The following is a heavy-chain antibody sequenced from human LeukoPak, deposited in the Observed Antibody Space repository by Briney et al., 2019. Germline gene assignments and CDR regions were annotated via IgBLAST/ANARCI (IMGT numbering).Heavy chain of an antibody. Sequence: GGSLRLSCAAPGFTFSNYAMHWVRQAPGKGLEWVAVISYNGSNKYGADSVKGRFTISRDNSKNTLYLKMNSLRADDTAVYYCARDNSAYYYYYMDVWGKGTTVTVSS. CDR3: ARDNSAYYYYYMDV. CDR1: GFTFSNYA. D-gene: IGHD4-23*01. J-gene: IGHJ6*03. V-gene: IGHV3-30*04. CDR2: ISYNGSNK.